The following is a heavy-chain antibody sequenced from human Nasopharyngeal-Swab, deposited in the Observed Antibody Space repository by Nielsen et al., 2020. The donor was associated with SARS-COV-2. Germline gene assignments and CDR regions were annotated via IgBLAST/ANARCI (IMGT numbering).Heavy chain of an antibody. Sequence: SLKISCAASGFTFDDYAMHWVRQAPGKGLEWVSGISWNSGSIGYADSVKGRFTTSRDNAKNSLYLQMNSLRAEDTALYYCAKLHDSSGYYFDYWGQGTLVTVSS. CDR2: ISWNSGSI. CDR3: AKLHDSSGYYFDY. D-gene: IGHD3-22*01. CDR1: GFTFDDYA. J-gene: IGHJ4*02. V-gene: IGHV3-9*01.